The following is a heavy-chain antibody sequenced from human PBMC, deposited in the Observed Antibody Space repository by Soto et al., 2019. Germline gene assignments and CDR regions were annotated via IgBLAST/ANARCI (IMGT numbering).Heavy chain of an antibody. CDR2: IYYSGST. CDR3: ARLQYNFDY. D-gene: IGHD1-1*01. V-gene: IGHV4-59*08. J-gene: IGHJ4*02. Sequence: QVQLQESGPGLVKPSETLSLTCTVSGGSISSYYWSWIRQPPGKGREWIGYIYYSGSTNYNPSLKSRVTISVDTSKNQFSLKLSSVTAADTAVYYCARLQYNFDYWGQGTLVTVSS. CDR1: GGSISSYY.